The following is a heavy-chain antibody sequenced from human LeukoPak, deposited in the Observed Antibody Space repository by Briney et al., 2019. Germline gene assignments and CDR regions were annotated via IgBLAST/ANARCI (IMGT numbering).Heavy chain of an antibody. CDR1: GFSLMSTD. J-gene: IGHJ4*02. Sequence: PGGSLRLSCAVSGFSLMSTDMHWVRQAPGKGLEWISYIGKTFSTAYHADSVRGRFTISTDNAQNSLYLQMNSLRAEDTAVYYCTSYSYSGNYWGQGTPVTVSS. CDR2: IGKTFSTA. V-gene: IGHV3-48*01. D-gene: IGHD5-18*01. CDR3: TSYSYSGNY.